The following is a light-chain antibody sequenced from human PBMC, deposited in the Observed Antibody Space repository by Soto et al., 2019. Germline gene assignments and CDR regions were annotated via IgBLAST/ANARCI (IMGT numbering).Light chain of an antibody. CDR1: QSISTY. J-gene: IGKJ1*01. CDR2: AAS. Sequence: DIQLTPSPSSLSASVGDRVTITCRASQSISTYLNWYQQKPGKAPKLLIDAASRLQSGVPLRFSGGGSGTDFTLTISSLQPEDFATYYCQQSYSTPPAFGQGTRVEIK. CDR3: QQSYSTPPA. V-gene: IGKV1-39*01.